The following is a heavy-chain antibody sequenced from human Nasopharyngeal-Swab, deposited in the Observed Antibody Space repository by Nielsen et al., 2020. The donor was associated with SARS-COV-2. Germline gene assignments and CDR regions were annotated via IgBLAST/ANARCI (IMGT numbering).Heavy chain of an antibody. V-gene: IGHV3-11*04. Sequence: GGSLRLSCAASGLTFSYYYMSWIRQAPGKGLEWVSYISSSGSTIYYADSVKGRFTISRDNAKNSLYLQMNSLRAEDTAVYYCASLLWFGELPSDYYYYGMDVWGQGTTVTVSS. CDR3: ASLLWFGELPSDYYYYGMDV. D-gene: IGHD3-10*01. CDR2: ISSSGSTI. CDR1: GLTFSYYY. J-gene: IGHJ6*02.